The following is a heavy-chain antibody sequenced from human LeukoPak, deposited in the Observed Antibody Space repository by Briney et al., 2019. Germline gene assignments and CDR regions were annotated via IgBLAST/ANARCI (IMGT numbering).Heavy chain of an antibody. CDR3: VRGASSIAALNPFWYFDL. D-gene: IGHD6-6*01. J-gene: IGHJ2*01. CDR2: INDSGGST. V-gene: IGHV1-46*01. CDR1: RYTSTSYY. Sequence: ASVKVSCESCRYTSTSYYMHCVRASPRQGVEWMGIINDSGGSTSYAQKFQGRVTMTRDTSTNTVYMELSSLRSGDTAVFYCVRGASSIAALNPFWYFDLWGRGTLVIVAS.